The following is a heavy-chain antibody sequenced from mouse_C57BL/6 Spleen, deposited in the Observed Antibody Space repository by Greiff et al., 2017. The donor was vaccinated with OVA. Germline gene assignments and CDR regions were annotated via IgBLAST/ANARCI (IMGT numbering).Heavy chain of an antibody. CDR1: GYTFTSYW. Sequence: QVQLKQPGAELVRPGTSVKLSCKASGYTFTSYWMHWVKQRPGQGLEWIGVIDPSDSYTNYNQKFKGKATLTVDTSSSTAYMQLSSLTSEDSAVYYCGRGGGGNYWFAYWGQGTLVTVSA. CDR3: GRGGGGNYWFAY. J-gene: IGHJ3*01. CDR2: IDPSDSYT. D-gene: IGHD2-1*01. V-gene: IGHV1-59*01.